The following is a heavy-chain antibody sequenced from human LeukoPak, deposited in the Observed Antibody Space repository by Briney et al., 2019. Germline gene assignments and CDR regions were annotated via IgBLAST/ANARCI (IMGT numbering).Heavy chain of an antibody. V-gene: IGHV5-10-1*01. CDR1: GYSFTTYW. J-gene: IGHJ4*02. Sequence: GESLRFSCKASGYSFTTYWISWGRQMRGKGLEWMRTIDPSDSYTDYAPAFQGHVTISADRSLSTAYLQWYSLKASDTAMDYCARQDFWGQGTLVTVSS. CDR2: IDPSDSYT. CDR3: ARQDF.